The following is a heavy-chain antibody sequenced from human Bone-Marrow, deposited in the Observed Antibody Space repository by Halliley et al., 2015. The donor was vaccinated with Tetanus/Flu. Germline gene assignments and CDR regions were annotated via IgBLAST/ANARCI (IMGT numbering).Heavy chain of an antibody. V-gene: IGHV4-39*07. CDR2: FYSTGST. CDR1: GGSISSSNYY. Sequence: GLVKPSETLSLTCSVSGGSISSSNYYWGWIRQPQGKGLEWIGGFYSTGSTYYNPSLKSRVTISVDTSKNQFSLKLSSVTAADTAVYYCARVRCSSTSCFYEMDVWGQGTTVTVSS. D-gene: IGHD2-2*01. J-gene: IGHJ6*02. CDR3: ARVRCSSTSCFYEMDV.